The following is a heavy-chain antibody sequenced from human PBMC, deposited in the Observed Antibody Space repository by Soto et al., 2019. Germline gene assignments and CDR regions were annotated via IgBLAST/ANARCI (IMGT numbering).Heavy chain of an antibody. CDR2: INPNSGGT. J-gene: IGHJ6*02. Sequence: GASVKVSCKASGYTFTGYYMHWVRQAPGQGLEWMGWINPNSGGTNYAQKFQGRVTMTRDTSISTAYMELSRLRSDDTAVYYCARGVVYIVVVVAATQYYGMDVWGQGTTVTVS. CDR1: GYTFTGYY. D-gene: IGHD2-15*01. CDR3: ARGVVYIVVVVAATQYYGMDV. V-gene: IGHV1-2*02.